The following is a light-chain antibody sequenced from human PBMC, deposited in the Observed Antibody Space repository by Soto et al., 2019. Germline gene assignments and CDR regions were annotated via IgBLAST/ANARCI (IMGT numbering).Light chain of an antibody. CDR3: QQSNSFPIT. J-gene: IGKJ5*01. CDR2: GAS. Sequence: DIQMTLSPCAVSAFVRDRVTIACRASHGISNLAWYQHKPGRAPRLLIFGASSLDSGVPARFSGSGSGTDFTLTISSLQPEDFAAYDCQQSNSFPITFGQGTRLEIK. V-gene: IGKV1D-12*01. CDR1: HGISN.